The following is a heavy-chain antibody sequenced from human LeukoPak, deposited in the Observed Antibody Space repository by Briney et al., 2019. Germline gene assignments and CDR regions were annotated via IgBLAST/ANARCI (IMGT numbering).Heavy chain of an antibody. J-gene: IGHJ4*02. Sequence: ASVKVSCKASGGTFSSYAISWVRQAPGQGLEWMGGIIPIFGTANYAQKFQGRVTITTDESTSTAYMELSSLRSEDTAVYYCARVLMYYYDSSGYSPRFDYWGQGTLVTVSS. CDR2: IIPIFGTA. CDR1: GGTFSSYA. D-gene: IGHD3-22*01. V-gene: IGHV1-69*05. CDR3: ARVLMYYYDSSGYSPRFDY.